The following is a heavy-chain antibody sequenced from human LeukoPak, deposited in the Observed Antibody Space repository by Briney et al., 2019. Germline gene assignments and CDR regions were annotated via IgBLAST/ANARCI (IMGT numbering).Heavy chain of an antibody. D-gene: IGHD4-17*01. CDR2: ISGNGGSA. Sequence: GGSLRLSCAASGFTFSTYALSWVRQAPGKGLGWVSSISGNGGSAYYTDSVKGRFTISRDNSKNTLYLQMNSLRAEDTAVYYRAKDLPTVNTWIYFDYWGQGTLVTVSS. V-gene: IGHV3-23*01. CDR1: GFTFSTYA. J-gene: IGHJ4*02. CDR3: AKDLPTVNTWIYFDY.